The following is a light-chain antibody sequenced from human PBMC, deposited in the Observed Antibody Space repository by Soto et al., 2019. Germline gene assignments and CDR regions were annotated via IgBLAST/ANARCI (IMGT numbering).Light chain of an antibody. CDR2: AAS. J-gene: IGKJ4*01. V-gene: IGKV1-17*01. Sequence: IQMTQSPSSLSASVGDRVTITCRASQGIRKDLGWYQQKPGKAPKRLIYAASSLQSGVPSRFSGSGSGTEFTLTISSLQPEDFATYYCLQHNNYPQLTFGGGTKVEIK. CDR3: LQHNNYPQLT. CDR1: QGIRKD.